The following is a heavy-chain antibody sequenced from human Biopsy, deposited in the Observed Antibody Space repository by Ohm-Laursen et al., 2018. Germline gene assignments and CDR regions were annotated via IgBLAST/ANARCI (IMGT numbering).Heavy chain of an antibody. V-gene: IGHV3-11*01. CDR3: AKASGYSSGWPIDY. D-gene: IGHD6-19*01. CDR2: ITSGGSTT. Sequence: SLRLSCAASGFTFSDYYMSWIRQAPGKGLEWVSYITSGGSTTDYADSVKGRFTISRDNAKSSLFLQMHSLRAEDTAFYYCAKASGYSSGWPIDYWGQGNLVTVSS. J-gene: IGHJ4*02. CDR1: GFTFSDYY.